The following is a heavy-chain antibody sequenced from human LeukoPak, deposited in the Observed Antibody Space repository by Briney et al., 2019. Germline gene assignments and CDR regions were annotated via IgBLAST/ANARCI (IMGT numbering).Heavy chain of an antibody. CDR3: ARGKRYLVFSD. Sequence: SETLSLTCTVSGGSISSYYWSWIRQPPGKGLEWIGYIYYSGSTNYNPSLKSRVTISVDTSKNQFSLKLTSVTAADTAVYYCARGKRYLVFSDWGQGTLVTVSS. V-gene: IGHV4-59*01. CDR2: IYYSGST. D-gene: IGHD3-9*01. J-gene: IGHJ4*02. CDR1: GGSISSYY.